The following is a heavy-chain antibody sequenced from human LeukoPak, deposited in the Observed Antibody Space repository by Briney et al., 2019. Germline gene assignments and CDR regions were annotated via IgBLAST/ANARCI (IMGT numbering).Heavy chain of an antibody. D-gene: IGHD1-7*01. V-gene: IGHV4-34*01. CDR3: ARATGTTRNAFDI. J-gene: IGHJ3*02. Sequence: SETLSLTCAVYGGSFSGYYWSWIRQPPGKGLEWIGEINHSGSTNYNPSLKSRVTISVDTSKNQFSLKLSSVTAADTAVYYCARATGTTRNAFDIWGQGTMVTVSS. CDR1: GGSFSGYY. CDR2: INHSGST.